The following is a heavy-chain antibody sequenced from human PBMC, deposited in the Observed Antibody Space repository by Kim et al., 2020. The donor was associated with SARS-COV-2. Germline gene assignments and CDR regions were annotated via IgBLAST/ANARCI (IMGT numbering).Heavy chain of an antibody. V-gene: IGHV3-7*03. CDR1: GFTLSIYW. CDR3: GRAMDV. Sequence: GGSLRLSCAASGFTLSIYWMSWVRQAPGKGLEWVANINQDGSEKNYVDSVKGRFTISRDNCKNLLYLQMNSPRADDTAVYYCGRAMDVWGQGTTVTVSS. CDR2: INQDGSEK. J-gene: IGHJ6*02.